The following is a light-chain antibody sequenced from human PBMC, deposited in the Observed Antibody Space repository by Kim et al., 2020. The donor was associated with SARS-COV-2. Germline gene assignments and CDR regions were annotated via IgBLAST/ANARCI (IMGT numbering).Light chain of an antibody. V-gene: IGKV3-20*01. CDR2: GAS. CDR1: QSVSSSY. CDR3: QQFGSSPQT. Sequence: EIVLTQSPGTLSLSPGERATLSCRASQSVSSSYLAWYQQKPGQAPRLLIYGASSRATGIPDRFSGGGSGTDFTLTISRLEPEDFAVYSCQQFGSSPQTFGQGTKVDIK. J-gene: IGKJ1*01.